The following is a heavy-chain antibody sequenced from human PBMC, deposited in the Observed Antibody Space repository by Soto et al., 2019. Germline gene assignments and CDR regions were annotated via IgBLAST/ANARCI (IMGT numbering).Heavy chain of an antibody. CDR1: GFTFSSYS. V-gene: IGHV3-21*01. Sequence: PGGSLRLSCAASGFTFSSYSMNWVRQAPGKGLEWVSSISSSSSYIYYADSVKGRFTISRDNAKNSLYLQMNSLRAEDTAVYYCAREGCSSTSCYSTLFYYYYYMDVWGKGTTVTVSS. CDR2: ISSSSSYI. D-gene: IGHD2-2*01. CDR3: AREGCSSTSCYSTLFYYYYYMDV. J-gene: IGHJ6*03.